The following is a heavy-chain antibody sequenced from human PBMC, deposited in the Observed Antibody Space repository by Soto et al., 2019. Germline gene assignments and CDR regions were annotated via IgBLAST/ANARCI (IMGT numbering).Heavy chain of an antibody. Sequence: QVQLQESGPGLVKPSQTLSLTCTVSGGSISSGGYYWSWIRQHPGKGLEWIGYIYSSGSTYYNPSLKSRVTISVDTSKNQFSLKLSSVTAADTAVYYCARDLVITFGGVDSYYYGMDVWGQGTTVTVSS. V-gene: IGHV4-31*03. CDR1: GGSISSGGYY. D-gene: IGHD3-16*01. CDR2: IYSSGST. J-gene: IGHJ6*02. CDR3: ARDLVITFGGVDSYYYGMDV.